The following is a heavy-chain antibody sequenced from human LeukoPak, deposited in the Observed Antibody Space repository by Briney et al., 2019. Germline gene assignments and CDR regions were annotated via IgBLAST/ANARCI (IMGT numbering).Heavy chain of an antibody. CDR3: ARGTGLRSGYFHY. J-gene: IGHJ4*02. CDR1: GGSISSYY. V-gene: IGHV4-59*12. CDR2: IYYSGST. D-gene: IGHD3-22*01. Sequence: PSETLSLTCTVSGGSISSYYWSWIRQPPGKGLEWIGYIYYSGSTNYNPSLKSRVTISVDTSKNQFSLKLSSVTAADTAVYYCARGTGLRSGYFHYWGQGTLVTVSS.